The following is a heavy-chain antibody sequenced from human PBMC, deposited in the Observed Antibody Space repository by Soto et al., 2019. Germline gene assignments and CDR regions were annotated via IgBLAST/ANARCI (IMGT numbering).Heavy chain of an antibody. V-gene: IGHV3-23*01. CDR1: GFTFSSYA. D-gene: IGHD6-6*01. CDR2: ISGSGGST. Sequence: EVQLLESGGGLVQPGGSLRLSCAASGFTFSSYAMSWVRQAPGKGLEWVSAISGSGGSTYYADSVKGRFTISRDHSKNTLYLQMNSLRAEDTAVYYCAKERWGGSSSLYYYYCYMDVCGKGTTVTVSS. J-gene: IGHJ6*03. CDR3: AKERWGGSSSLYYYYCYMDV.